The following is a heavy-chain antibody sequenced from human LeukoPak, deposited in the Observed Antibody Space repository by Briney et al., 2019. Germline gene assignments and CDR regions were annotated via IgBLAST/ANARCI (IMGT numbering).Heavy chain of an antibody. J-gene: IGHJ3*02. Sequence: ASVKVSCKASGGTFISYAISWVRQAPGQGLEWMGGIIPIFGTANYAQKFQGRVTITADESTSTAYMELSSLRSEDTAVYYCARSPYGDYGVAAFDIWGQGTMVTVSS. CDR2: IIPIFGTA. CDR1: GGTFISYA. V-gene: IGHV1-69*13. D-gene: IGHD4-17*01. CDR3: ARSPYGDYGVAAFDI.